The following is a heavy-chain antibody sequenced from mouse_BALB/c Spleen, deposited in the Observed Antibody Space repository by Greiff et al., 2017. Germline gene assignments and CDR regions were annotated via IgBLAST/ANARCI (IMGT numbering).Heavy chain of an antibody. Sequence: DVPLQESGAELVKPGASVKLSCTASGFNIKDTYMHWVKQRPEQGLEWIGRIDPANGNTKYDPKFQGKATITADTSSNTAYLQLSSLTSEDTAFDYCAYYDGSSVFEYWGQGTLVTVSA. CDR2: IDPANGNT. V-gene: IGHV14-3*02. J-gene: IGHJ3*01. CDR3: AYYDGSSVFEY. CDR1: GFNIKDTY. D-gene: IGHD1-1*01.